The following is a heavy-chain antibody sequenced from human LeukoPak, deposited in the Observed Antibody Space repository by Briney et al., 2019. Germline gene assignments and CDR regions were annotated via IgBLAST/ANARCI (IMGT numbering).Heavy chain of an antibody. CDR1: GGSISSSSYY. D-gene: IGHD2-8*01. J-gene: IGHJ4*02. Sequence: SETLSLTCTVSGGSISSSSYYWGWIRQTPGKGLEWIGSVFYSGSAYYDTSLKSRVTIFADTSKNQFSLKLTSVTAADTAIYFCARHPTNGVCDYWGQGTLVTVSS. V-gene: IGHV4-39*01. CDR3: ARHPTNGVCDY. CDR2: VFYSGSA.